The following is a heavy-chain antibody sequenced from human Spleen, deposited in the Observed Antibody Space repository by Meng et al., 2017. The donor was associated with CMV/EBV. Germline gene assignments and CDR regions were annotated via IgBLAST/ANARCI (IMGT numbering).Heavy chain of an antibody. CDR1: VFTVSSNY. CDR2: IYSGGST. J-gene: IGHJ4*02. CDR3: AREGSSYFDY. Sequence: VALGGSGGGLGHPGGSLRLSCAASVFTVSSNYMSWVRRAPGKGLEWVSVIYSGGSTYYADSVKGRFTISRDNSKNTLYLQMNSLRAEDTAVYYCAREGSSYFDYWGQGTLVTVSS. V-gene: IGHV3-66*01. D-gene: IGHD6-13*01.